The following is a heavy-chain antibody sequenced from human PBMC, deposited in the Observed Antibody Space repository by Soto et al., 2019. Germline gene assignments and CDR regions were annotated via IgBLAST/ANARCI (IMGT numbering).Heavy chain of an antibody. CDR3: AKEYSGGWDYYGMDV. Sequence: QVQLVESGGGVVQPGRSLRLSCAASGFTFSSYGMHWVRQAPGKGLEWVAVISYDGSNKYYADSVKGRFTISRDNSKNTRYLQMNSRRAEDTAVYYCAKEYSGGWDYYGMDVWGQGTTVTVSS. CDR2: ISYDGSNK. D-gene: IGHD6-19*01. CDR1: GFTFSSYG. V-gene: IGHV3-30*18. J-gene: IGHJ6*02.